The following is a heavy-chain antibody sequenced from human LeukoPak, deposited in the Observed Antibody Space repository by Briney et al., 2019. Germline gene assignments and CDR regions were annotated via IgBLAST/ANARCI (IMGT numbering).Heavy chain of an antibody. CDR2: VYSSGST. CDR1: GGSISSYY. D-gene: IGHD2-2*01. CDR3: ARVLVSDYYYMDV. Sequence: PSETLSLTCTVSGGSISSYYWSWIRQPPGKGLEWIGYVYSSGSTNYSPSLKGRVTISVDTSENQFSLRLSSVTAADTAVYYCARVLVSDYYYMDVWGKGTTVTVSS. V-gene: IGHV4-59*01. J-gene: IGHJ6*03.